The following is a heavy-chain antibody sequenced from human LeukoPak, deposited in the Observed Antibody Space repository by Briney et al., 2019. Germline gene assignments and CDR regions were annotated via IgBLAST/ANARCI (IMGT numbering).Heavy chain of an antibody. V-gene: IGHV4-34*01. Sequence: PSETLSLTCAVYGGSFSGYYWSWIRQPPGKGPEWIGEINHSGSTNYNPSLKSRVTISVDTSKNQFSLKLSSVTAADTAVYYCARLVIVVVPDAFDIWGQGTMVTVSS. CDR2: INHSGST. CDR1: GGSFSGYY. D-gene: IGHD3-22*01. J-gene: IGHJ3*02. CDR3: ARLVIVVVPDAFDI.